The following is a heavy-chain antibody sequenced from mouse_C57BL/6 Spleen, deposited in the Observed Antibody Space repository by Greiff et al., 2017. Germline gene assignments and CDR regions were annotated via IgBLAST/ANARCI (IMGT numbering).Heavy chain of an antibody. V-gene: IGHV1-80*01. Sequence: VQLVESGAELVKPGASVKISCKASGYAFSSYWMNWVKQRPGKGLEWIGQIYPGDGDTNYNGKFKGKATLTADKSSSTAYMQLSSLTSEDSAVYFCARRIYYGNHGYAMDYWGQGTSVTVSS. CDR2: IYPGDGDT. CDR3: ARRIYYGNHGYAMDY. CDR1: GYAFSSYW. J-gene: IGHJ4*01. D-gene: IGHD2-1*01.